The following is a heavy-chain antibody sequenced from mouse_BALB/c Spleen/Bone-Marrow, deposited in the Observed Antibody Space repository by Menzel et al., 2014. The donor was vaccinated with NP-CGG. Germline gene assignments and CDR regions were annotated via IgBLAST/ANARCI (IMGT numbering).Heavy chain of an antibody. CDR2: IYPSDSYT. CDR3: TRMYYNYYAMDY. J-gene: IGHJ4*01. CDR1: GYTFINHW. Sequence: QVQLQQSGAELVRPGASVKVSCKASGYTFINHWINWVRQRPGQGLEWIGNIYPSDSYTNYNQKFKDKATLTVDKSSSTAYMQLSSPTSEDSAVYYCTRMYYNYYAMDYWGQGTSVTVSS. D-gene: IGHD1-3*01. V-gene: IGHV1-69*02.